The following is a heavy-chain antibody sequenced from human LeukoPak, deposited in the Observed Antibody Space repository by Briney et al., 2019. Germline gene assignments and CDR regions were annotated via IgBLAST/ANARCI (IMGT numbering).Heavy chain of an antibody. CDR2: IHHSVSP. CDR3: ASPGNLSPAALDY. CDR1: GGSITTYY. J-gene: IGHJ4*02. D-gene: IGHD2-2*01. Sequence: SETLSLTCTVSGGSITTYYWSWLRQSPGRGLEWIGYIHHSVSPTYNPSLKSRVTISVDTSKNQFSLKVSSVTAADTAVYYCASPGNLSPAALDYWGQGTLVTVSS. V-gene: IGHV4-59*08.